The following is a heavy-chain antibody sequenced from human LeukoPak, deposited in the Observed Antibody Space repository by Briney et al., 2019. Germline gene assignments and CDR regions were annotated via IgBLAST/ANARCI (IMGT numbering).Heavy chain of an antibody. CDR2: ISDSGGST. CDR1: GFIFRTYA. J-gene: IGHJ4*02. V-gene: IGHV3-23*01. D-gene: IGHD6-13*01. CDR3: AKDKAPGSWHTPSDF. Sequence: GGSLSLSRPACGFIFRTYAMRWVRQAQGKGLEWVSGISDSGGSTYYAESVKGRFTISRDNSKNTVFLQMNSLRADDTAKYYCAKDKAPGSWHTPSDFWGQGTLVTVSS.